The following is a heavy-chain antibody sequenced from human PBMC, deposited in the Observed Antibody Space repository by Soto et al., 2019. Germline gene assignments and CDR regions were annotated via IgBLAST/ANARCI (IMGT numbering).Heavy chain of an antibody. CDR1: GFTFSSYA. Sequence: GGSLRLSCAASGFTFSSYAMHWVRQAPGKGLEWVAVISYDGSNKYYADSVKGRFTISRDNSKNTLYLQMNSLRAEDTAVYYCAMGSGSYYSPYQFDPWGQGTLVTVSS. J-gene: IGHJ5*02. D-gene: IGHD3-10*01. V-gene: IGHV3-30-3*01. CDR3: AMGSGSYYSPYQFDP. CDR2: ISYDGSNK.